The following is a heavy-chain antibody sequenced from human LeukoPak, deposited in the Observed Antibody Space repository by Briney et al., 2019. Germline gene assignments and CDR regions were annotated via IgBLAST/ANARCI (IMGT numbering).Heavy chain of an antibody. J-gene: IGHJ4*02. Sequence: PSETLSLTCTVSGGSISSSSYYWGWIRQPPGKGLEWIGSIYYSGSTYYNPSLKSRVTISVDTSKNQFSLKLSSVTAADTAVYYCARHGGSGWSLIDYWGQGTLVTVSP. CDR3: ARHGGSGWSLIDY. V-gene: IGHV4-39*01. D-gene: IGHD6-19*01. CDR2: IYYSGST. CDR1: GGSISSSSYY.